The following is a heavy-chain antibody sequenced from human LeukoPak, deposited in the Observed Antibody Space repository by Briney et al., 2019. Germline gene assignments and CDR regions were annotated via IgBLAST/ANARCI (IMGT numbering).Heavy chain of an antibody. J-gene: IGHJ5*02. D-gene: IGHD6-19*01. CDR1: GFTFSSYS. CDR3: ARDAVSIAVAADGDWFDP. Sequence: PGGSLRLSCAASGFTFSSYSMNWVRQAPGKGLEWVSSISSSSSYIYYADSVKGRFTISRDNAKNSLYLQMNSLRAEDTAVYYCARDAVSIAVAADGDWFDPWGQGTLVTVSS. CDR2: ISSSSSYI. V-gene: IGHV3-21*01.